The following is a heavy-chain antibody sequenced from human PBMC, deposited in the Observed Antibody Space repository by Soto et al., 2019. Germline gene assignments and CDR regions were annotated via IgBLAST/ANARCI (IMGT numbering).Heavy chain of an antibody. V-gene: IGHV3-33*01. Sequence: GGSLRLSCAASVFTFSSYAMHWVRQAPGKGLEWVVVIWYDGSDKSYADSVKGRFTISRDNSKNTVYLQMNSLRAEDTAVYYCPRALQMVTTHAFDIWGQVTMVTVS. CDR1: VFTFSSYA. CDR2: IWYDGSDK. J-gene: IGHJ3*02. CDR3: PRALQMVTTHAFDI. D-gene: IGHD4-17*01.